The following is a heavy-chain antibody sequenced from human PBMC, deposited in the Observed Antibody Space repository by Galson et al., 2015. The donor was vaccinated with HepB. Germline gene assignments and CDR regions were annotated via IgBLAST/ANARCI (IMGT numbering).Heavy chain of an antibody. D-gene: IGHD3-10*01. CDR3: ARSDPVRGVVWPYYFGMDV. J-gene: IGHJ6*02. Sequence: SLRLSCATSGFTFSSCWMTWVRQAPGKGLEWVAIINQDGSEKYYVDSVKGRFTISRDNAKNSLFLQMNSLRAGDTAVYYCARSDPVRGVVWPYYFGMDVWGQGTTVIVSS. CDR1: GFTFSSCW. CDR2: INQDGSEK. V-gene: IGHV3-7*03.